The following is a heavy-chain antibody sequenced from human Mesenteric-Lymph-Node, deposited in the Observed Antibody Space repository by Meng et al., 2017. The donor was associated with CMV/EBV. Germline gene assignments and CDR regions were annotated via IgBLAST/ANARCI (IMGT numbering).Heavy chain of an antibody. CDR2: IRSDDST. V-gene: IGHV3-53*01. J-gene: IGHJ4*02. Sequence: GESLKISCAVSGFSVTSYFMTWVRQAPGKGLEYVSFIRSDDSTNYAKSVQGRFTISRDNSKNTVFLLMNSLRAEDTAVYYCASAYDFWSDYWGQGTLVTVSS. D-gene: IGHD3-3*01. CDR1: GFSVTSYF. CDR3: ASAYDFWSDY.